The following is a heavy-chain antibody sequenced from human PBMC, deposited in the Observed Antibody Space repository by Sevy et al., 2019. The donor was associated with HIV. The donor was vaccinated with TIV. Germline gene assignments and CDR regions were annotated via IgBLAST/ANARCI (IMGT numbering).Heavy chain of an antibody. Sequence: GGSLRLSCAASGFTFSSYAMHWVRQAPGKGLEWMAVISYDGSNKYYADSVKGRFTISRDNSKNTLYLQMNSLRAEDAAVYYCARVWDYGGVKDAFDIWGQGTMVTVSS. V-gene: IGHV3-30*04. D-gene: IGHD4-17*01. CDR1: GFTFSSYA. CDR2: ISYDGSNK. J-gene: IGHJ3*02. CDR3: ARVWDYGGVKDAFDI.